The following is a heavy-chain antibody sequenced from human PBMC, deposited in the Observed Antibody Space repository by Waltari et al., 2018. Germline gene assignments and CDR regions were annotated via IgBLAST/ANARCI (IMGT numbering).Heavy chain of an antibody. CDR2: SIGTGYNT. Sequence: DVQLLESGGGLAQPGGSLRLSRAASGFTLSPSAMAWVRQAPGKGLEWVSESIGTGYNTYYADSVKGRFTISRDNSKNTLYLEMNNLRAEDTAVYFCARDGYNWIPFDCWGQGTLVTVSS. D-gene: IGHD5-12*01. V-gene: IGHV3-23*01. CDR1: GFTLSPSA. J-gene: IGHJ4*02. CDR3: ARDGYNWIPFDC.